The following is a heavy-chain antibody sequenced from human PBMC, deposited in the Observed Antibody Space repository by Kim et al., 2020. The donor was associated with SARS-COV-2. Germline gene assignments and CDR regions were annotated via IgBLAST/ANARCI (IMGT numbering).Heavy chain of an antibody. D-gene: IGHD3-22*01. CDR1: GGSISSYY. Sequence: SETLSLTCTVSGGSISSYYWSWIRQPPGKGLEWIGYIYYSGSTNYNPSLKSRVTISVDTAKNQFSLKLSSVTAADTAVYDCARLDSSGYYGDYWGQGTLVTVSS. CDR2: IYYSGST. CDR3: ARLDSSGYYGDY. J-gene: IGHJ4*02. V-gene: IGHV4-59*01.